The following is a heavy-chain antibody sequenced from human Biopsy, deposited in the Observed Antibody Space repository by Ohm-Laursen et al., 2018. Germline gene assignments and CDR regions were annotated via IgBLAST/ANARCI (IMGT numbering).Heavy chain of an antibody. CDR2: ISSSGNFM. Sequence: SLRLSCTASGFTFSPYTMTWVRQAPGKGLEWVSSISSSGNFMYYTDSVKGRFTISRDKAKNSLYLQMNSLRAEDTALYYCARMFLVGGTPGYGMDVWGQGTTVTVSS. D-gene: IGHD1-26*01. CDR1: GFTFSPYT. J-gene: IGHJ6*02. V-gene: IGHV3-21*01. CDR3: ARMFLVGGTPGYGMDV.